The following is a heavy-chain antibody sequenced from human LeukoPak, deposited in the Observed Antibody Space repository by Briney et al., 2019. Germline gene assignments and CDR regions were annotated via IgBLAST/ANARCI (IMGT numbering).Heavy chain of an antibody. CDR2: IGYDGSNK. D-gene: IGHD3-22*01. CDR1: GFTFSSYG. Sequence: GGSLRLSCAASGFTFSSYGMHWVRQAPGKGLEWVAVIGYDGSNKYYADSVKGRFTISRDNSKNTLYLQMNSLRAEDTAVCYCAKDRSITMINLLDYWGQGTLVTVSS. CDR3: AKDRSITMINLLDY. V-gene: IGHV3-33*06. J-gene: IGHJ4*02.